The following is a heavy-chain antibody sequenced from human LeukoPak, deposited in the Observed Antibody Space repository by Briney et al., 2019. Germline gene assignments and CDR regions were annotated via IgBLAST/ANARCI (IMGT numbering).Heavy chain of an antibody. V-gene: IGHV3-21*01. CDR3: ARRGDGYAIDS. CDR2: ISSSSGYI. CDR1: GFTFSSYS. J-gene: IGHJ4*02. D-gene: IGHD5-24*01. Sequence: GGSLRLSCAASGFTFSSYSMNWVRQAPGKGLEWVSSISSSSGYICYADSVKGRFTISRDNAKNSLYLQMNSLRAEDTAVYYCARRGDGYAIDSWGQGTLVTVSS.